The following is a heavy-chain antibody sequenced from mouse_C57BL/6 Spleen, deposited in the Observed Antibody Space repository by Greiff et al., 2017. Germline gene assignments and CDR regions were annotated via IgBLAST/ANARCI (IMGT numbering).Heavy chain of an antibody. Sequence: QVHVKQPGAELVKPGASVKLSCKASGYTFTSYWMHWVKQRPGQGLEWIGMIHPNSGSSNYNEKVKSNATLTVDKSSSTAYMQLSSLTSEDSAVYYCAREGNYDYDSAWFAYWGQGTLVTVSA. D-gene: IGHD2-4*01. V-gene: IGHV1-64*01. CDR2: IHPNSGSS. CDR3: AREGNYDYDSAWFAY. J-gene: IGHJ3*01. CDR1: GYTFTSYW.